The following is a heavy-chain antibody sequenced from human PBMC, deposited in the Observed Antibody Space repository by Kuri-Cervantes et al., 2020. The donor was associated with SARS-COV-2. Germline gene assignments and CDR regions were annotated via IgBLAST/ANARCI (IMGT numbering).Heavy chain of an antibody. CDR2: MNPKIDIS. CDR1: GYTFTGYD. D-gene: IGHD1-26*01. CDR3: ARKPRGTFHLDY. Sequence: GESLKVSCKAAGYTFTGYDINRVRQAPGQGIEWMGWMNPKIDISGSVKKFQGRVTMTRDTSTNTAYMELTSLGSQDTAVYYCARKPRGTFHLDYWGPGTAVTVSS. V-gene: IGHV1-8*01. J-gene: IGHJ4*02.